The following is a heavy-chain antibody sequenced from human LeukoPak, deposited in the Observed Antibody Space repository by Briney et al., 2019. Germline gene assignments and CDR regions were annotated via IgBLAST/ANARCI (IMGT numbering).Heavy chain of an antibody. CDR1: GGTFSSYA. J-gene: IGHJ1*01. D-gene: IGHD3-22*01. CDR3: ARVNYYDSSGYGYFQH. Sequence: ASVKVSCKASGGTFSSYAISWVRQAPGQGLEWMGGIIPIFGTANYAQKFQGRVTITADESTSTAYMELSSLRSEDTAVYYCARVNYYDSSGYGYFQHWGQGTLVTVFS. V-gene: IGHV1-69*13. CDR2: IIPIFGTA.